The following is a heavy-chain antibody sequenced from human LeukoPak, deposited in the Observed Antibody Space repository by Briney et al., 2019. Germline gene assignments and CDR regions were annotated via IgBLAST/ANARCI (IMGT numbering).Heavy chain of an antibody. V-gene: IGHV1-69*04. CDR1: GDTFSSYA. Sequence: SVKVSCKASGDTFSSYAISWVRQAPGQGLEWMGRIIPILGIVNYAQEFQGRVTMTRDMSTSTVYMELSSLRSEDTAVYYCAREGHSGSYFDYWGQGTLVTVSS. CDR3: AREGHSGSYFDY. CDR2: IIPILGIV. D-gene: IGHD6-25*01. J-gene: IGHJ4*02.